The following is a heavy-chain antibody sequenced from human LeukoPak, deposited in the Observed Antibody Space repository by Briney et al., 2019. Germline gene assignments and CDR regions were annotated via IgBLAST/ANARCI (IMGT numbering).Heavy chain of an antibody. CDR1: GYSFASYW. CDR3: ARRRYYDSSGYSYFDY. V-gene: IGHV5-51*01. CDR2: IYPDDPDT. Sequence: GESLKISCKVSGYSFASYWTGWVRQMPGKGLEWMGMIYPDDPDTRYSPSFQGQVTISADKSISTAYLQWSSLKASDTAMYYCARRRYYDSSGYSYFDYWGQGTLVTVSS. J-gene: IGHJ4*02. D-gene: IGHD3-22*01.